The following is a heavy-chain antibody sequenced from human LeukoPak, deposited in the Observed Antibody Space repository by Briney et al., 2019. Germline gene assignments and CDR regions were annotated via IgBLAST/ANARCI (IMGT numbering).Heavy chain of an antibody. J-gene: IGHJ5*02. V-gene: IGHV4-34*01. D-gene: IGHD6-19*01. CDR3: ARRRDLPPGYSSGWYRANWFDP. CDR2: INHSGST. Sequence: SETLSLTCAVYGGSFSGYYWSWIRQPPGKGLEWLGEINHSGSTNYNPSLKSRVTISVDTSKNQFSLKLSSVTAADTAVYYCARRRDLPPGYSSGWYRANWFDPWGQGTLVTVSS. CDR1: GGSFSGYY.